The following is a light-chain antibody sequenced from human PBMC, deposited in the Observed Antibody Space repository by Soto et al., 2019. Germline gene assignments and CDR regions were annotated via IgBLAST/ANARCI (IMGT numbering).Light chain of an antibody. CDR3: NSYVAARNV. CDR1: SSNIGTYS. V-gene: IGLV1-44*01. J-gene: IGLJ1*01. CDR2: SDN. Sequence: QSVLTQPPSASGTPGQRVTISWSGSSSNIGTYSVSWYQHFPGTAPRLPIYSDNQRPSGVPDRFSASKYGASASLAVSGLQTEDEADSYCNSYVAARNVFGTGKKVNVL.